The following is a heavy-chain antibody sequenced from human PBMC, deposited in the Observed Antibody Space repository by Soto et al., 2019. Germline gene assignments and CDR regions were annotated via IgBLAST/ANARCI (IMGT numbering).Heavy chain of an antibody. CDR1: GFTFNSYA. D-gene: IGHD6-19*01. CDR3: AKDAGAAVAVSPFDY. V-gene: IGHV3-23*01. J-gene: IGHJ4*02. Sequence: GGYLILSCAASGFTFNSYAMSWVSQAAGTGLEWVSAISGSGGSTYYADTVKGRFTISRDNSKNTLYLQMNSLRAEDTAVYYCAKDAGAAVAVSPFDYWGQGP. CDR2: ISGSGGST.